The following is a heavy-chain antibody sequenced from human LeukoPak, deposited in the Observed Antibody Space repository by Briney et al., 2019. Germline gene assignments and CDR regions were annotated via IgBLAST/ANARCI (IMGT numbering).Heavy chain of an antibody. D-gene: IGHD3-10*01. V-gene: IGHV4-34*01. CDR2: INHSGST. J-gene: IGHJ4*02. CDR3: ARGRAPMVRGVIGY. Sequence: SETLSLTCAVYGGSFSGYYWSWIRQPPGKGLEWIGEINHSGSTNYNPSLKSRVTISVDTSKNQFSLKLSSVTAADTAAYYCARGRAPMVRGVIGYWGQGTLVTVSS. CDR1: GGSFSGYY.